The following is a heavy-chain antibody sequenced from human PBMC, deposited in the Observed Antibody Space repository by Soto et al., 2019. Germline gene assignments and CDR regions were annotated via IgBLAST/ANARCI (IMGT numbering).Heavy chain of an antibody. V-gene: IGHV1-3*01. J-gene: IGHJ4*02. Sequence: ASVKVCCEASGYTFTSYAIHWVRQAPGQRLEWMGWINAGNGNTKYSQKFQGRVTITRDTSASTAYMELSSLRSEDTAVYYCARAGQLLPLSYWGQGTLVTVSS. CDR3: ARAGQLLPLSY. CDR1: GYTFTSYA. D-gene: IGHD2-2*01. CDR2: INAGNGNT.